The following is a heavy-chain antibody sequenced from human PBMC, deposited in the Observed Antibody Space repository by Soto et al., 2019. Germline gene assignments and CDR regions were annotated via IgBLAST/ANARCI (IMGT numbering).Heavy chain of an antibody. Sequence: QVQLVQSGAEVKKPGSSLKVSCKASGGTFSNYGISWVRQAPGQGLEWMGGVIPIFGTIHYAQRFQGRVTIIADESTSTVYMELSSLTSEDTAVYYCASCSYNNGADQAFDYWGQGTLVTVS. J-gene: IGHJ4*02. V-gene: IGHV1-69*01. CDR2: VIPIFGTI. CDR3: ASCSYNNGADQAFDY. CDR1: GGTFSNYG. D-gene: IGHD2-8*01.